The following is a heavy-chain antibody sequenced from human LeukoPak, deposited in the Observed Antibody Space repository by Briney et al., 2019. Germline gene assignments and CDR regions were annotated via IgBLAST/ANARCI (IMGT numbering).Heavy chain of an antibody. J-gene: IGHJ4*02. D-gene: IGHD1-26*01. CDR2: ISGSGGST. CDR1: GFIFSSYA. V-gene: IGHV3-23*01. CDR3: ARDPHSGNCEIDY. Sequence: QAGGSLRLSCAASGFIFSSYAMSWVRQAPGKGLEWVSAISGSGGSTYYADSVKGRFTISRDNSKNTLYLQMNSLRPEDTALYYCARDPHSGNCEIDYWGQGTLVTVSS.